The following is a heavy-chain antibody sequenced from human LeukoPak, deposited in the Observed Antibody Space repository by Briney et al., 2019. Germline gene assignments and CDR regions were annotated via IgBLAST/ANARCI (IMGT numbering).Heavy chain of an antibody. V-gene: IGHV3-30*04. Sequence: GGSLTLSCAASGFTFSSYAMHWVRQAPGKGLEWVAVISHDGSNKYYADSMRGRFTISRDNSKNTLYLQMNSLRAEETAVYYCARGYSSSWYEGYFDYWGQGTLVTVSS. CDR3: ARGYSSSWYEGYFDY. J-gene: IGHJ4*02. D-gene: IGHD6-13*01. CDR1: GFTFSSYA. CDR2: ISHDGSNK.